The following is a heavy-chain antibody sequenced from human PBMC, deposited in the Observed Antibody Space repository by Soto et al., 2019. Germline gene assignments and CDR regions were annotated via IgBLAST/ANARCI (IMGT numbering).Heavy chain of an antibody. V-gene: IGHV3-23*01. J-gene: IGHJ4*02. D-gene: IGHD3-3*01. CDR3: ARTMTIFGAGLD. CDR1: GFSFNKYA. Sequence: EVQLLESGGGLVQPGGSLRLSCAASGFSFNKYAMTWVRQAPGKGLEWVAAISGSGGRTHYADSVKGRFTISRDNSKNILHLQMNSLRVEDTAVFYCARTMTIFGAGLDWGQGTGVSVSS. CDR2: ISGSGGRT.